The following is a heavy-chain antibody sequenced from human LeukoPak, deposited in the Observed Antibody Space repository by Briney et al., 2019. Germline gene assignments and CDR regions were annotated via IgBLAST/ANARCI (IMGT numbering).Heavy chain of an antibody. CDR1: GYTFTGYY. Sequence: ASVKVSCKASGYTFTGYYMHWVRQAPGQGLEWMGWINPNSSGTNYAQKFQGRVTMTRDTSISTAYMELSRLRSDDTAVYYCTRGAPNYCSSTSCYYWFDPWGQGTLVTVSS. CDR3: TRGAPNYCSSTSCYYWFDP. D-gene: IGHD2-2*01. J-gene: IGHJ5*02. V-gene: IGHV1-2*02. CDR2: INPNSSGT.